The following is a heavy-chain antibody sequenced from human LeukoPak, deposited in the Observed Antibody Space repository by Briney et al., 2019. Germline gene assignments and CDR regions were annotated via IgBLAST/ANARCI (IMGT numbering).Heavy chain of an antibody. J-gene: IGHJ4*02. CDR3: ARDLMIVMVEEEGSADY. CDR1: GFTFSSYG. Sequence: GGSLRLSCGASGFTFSSYGMSWVRQAPGKGLEWVSGISGSGGSIYYADSLKGRFTISKDNSKNTLYLQMNSLRAEDTAVYYCARDLMIVMVEEEGSADYWGQGTLVTVSS. CDR2: ISGSGGSI. V-gene: IGHV3-23*01. D-gene: IGHD3-22*01.